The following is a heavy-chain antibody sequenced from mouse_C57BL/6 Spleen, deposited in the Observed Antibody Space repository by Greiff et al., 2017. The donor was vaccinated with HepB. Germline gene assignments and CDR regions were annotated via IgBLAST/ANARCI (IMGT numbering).Heavy chain of an antibody. CDR1: GYSITSGYD. J-gene: IGHJ2*01. D-gene: IGHD1-1*01. CDR2: ISYSGST. CDR3: ARAGYYGSSLDY. Sequence: EVKLVESGPGMVKPSQSLSLTCTVTGYSITSGYDWHWIRHFPGNKLEWMGYISYSGSTNYNPSLKSRISITHDTSKNHFFLKLNSVTTEDTATYYCARAGYYGSSLDYWGQGTTLTVSS. V-gene: IGHV3-1*01.